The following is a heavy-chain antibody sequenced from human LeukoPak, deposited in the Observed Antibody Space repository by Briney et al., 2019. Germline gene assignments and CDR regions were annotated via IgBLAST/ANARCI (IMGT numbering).Heavy chain of an antibody. D-gene: IGHD6-13*01. V-gene: IGHV3-7*01. J-gene: IGHJ4*02. CDR2: IKQDGSEK. CDR3: ARERRRGIAAAGPYFDY. Sequence: GGSLRLSCAASGFTFSSYWMSWVRQAPGKGLEWVANIKQDGSEKYYVDSVKGRFTISRDNAKNSLYLQMNSLRAEDTAVYYCARERRRGIAAAGPYFDYWGQGTLVTVSS. CDR1: GFTFSSYW.